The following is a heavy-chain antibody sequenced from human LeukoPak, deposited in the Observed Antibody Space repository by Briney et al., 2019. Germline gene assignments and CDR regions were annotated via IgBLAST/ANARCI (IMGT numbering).Heavy chain of an antibody. CDR3: ARERPVPNFYYGMDV. J-gene: IGHJ6*02. CDR2: ISNSGNTI. D-gene: IGHD3-3*01. CDR1: GFTFSDNP. Sequence: GGSLRLSCAASGFTFSDNPMNWVRQAPGKGLEWVSYISNSGNTIYYADSVKGRFTISRDDAKNSLYLQMNSLRAEDTAVYYCARERPVPNFYYGMDVWGQGTTVTVSS. V-gene: IGHV3-48*03.